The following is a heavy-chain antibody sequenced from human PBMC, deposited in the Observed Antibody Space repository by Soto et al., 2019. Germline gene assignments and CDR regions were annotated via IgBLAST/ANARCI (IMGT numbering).Heavy chain of an antibody. D-gene: IGHD5-12*01. Sequence: ASVKVSCKSSGGSFSSSAITWVRQAPGQGLEWMGRIIPMYGTTFYAQTFQGRVTITADESTSTVYMHLSSLKSEDTASYFCATSVGAIGYRFFNMDVWGQGTTVTVSS. J-gene: IGHJ6*02. CDR3: ATSVGAIGYRFFNMDV. CDR1: GGSFSSSA. CDR2: IIPMYGTT. V-gene: IGHV1-69*13.